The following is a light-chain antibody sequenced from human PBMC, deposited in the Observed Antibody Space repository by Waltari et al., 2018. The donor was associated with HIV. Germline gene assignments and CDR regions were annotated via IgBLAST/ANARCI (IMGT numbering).Light chain of an antibody. CDR1: QGVLYSSNNKNY. CDR3: QQYYSSLWT. J-gene: IGKJ1*01. CDR2: WAS. Sequence: DIVMTQSPDSLAVSLGERATINCKSSQGVLYSSNNKNYLAWYQQKPRQPPKLLIYWASTRESGVPDRFSGSGSGTDFTLTISSLQAEDVAVYYCQQYYSSLWTFGQGTKVEIK. V-gene: IGKV4-1*01.